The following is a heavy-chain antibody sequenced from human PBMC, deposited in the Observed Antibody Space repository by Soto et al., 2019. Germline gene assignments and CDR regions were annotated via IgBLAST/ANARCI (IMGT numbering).Heavy chain of an antibody. CDR3: ATLFWGITGTPGRRVGWFDP. CDR2: LSYTGST. D-gene: IGHD1-20*01. J-gene: IGHJ5*02. Sequence: SETLSLTCTVPGGSISSRSYYWGWVREPPGKGLEWIGSLSYTGSTSYSPSLKNRVTISVDTSKNQLSLKLDSVSAGDTASYYSATLFWGITGTPGRRVGWFDPWGQGTLVTISS. V-gene: IGHV4-39*01. CDR1: GGSISSRSYY.